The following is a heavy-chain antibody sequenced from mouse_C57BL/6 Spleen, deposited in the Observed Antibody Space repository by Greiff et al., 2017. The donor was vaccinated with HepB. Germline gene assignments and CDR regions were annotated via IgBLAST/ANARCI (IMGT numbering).Heavy chain of an antibody. Sequence: QVQLQQSGAELARPGASVKLSCKASGYTFTSYGISWVKQRTGQGLEWIGEIYPRSGNTYYNEKFKGKATLTADKSSSTAYMELRSLTSEDSAVYFCASRVTTVVATEYCDVWGTGTTVTVSS. J-gene: IGHJ1*03. D-gene: IGHD1-1*01. CDR2: IYPRSGNT. CDR3: ASRVTTVVATEYCDV. V-gene: IGHV1-81*01. CDR1: GYTFTSYG.